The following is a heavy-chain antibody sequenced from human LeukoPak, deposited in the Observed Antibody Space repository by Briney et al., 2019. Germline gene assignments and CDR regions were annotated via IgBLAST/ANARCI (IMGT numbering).Heavy chain of an antibody. CDR2: INHSGST. J-gene: IGHJ4*02. CDR1: GGSFSGYY. Sequence: SETLPLTCAVYGGSFSGYYWSWIRQPPGKGLEWIGEINHSGSTNYNPSLKSRVTISVDTSKNQFSLKLSSVTAADTAVYYCARGRSWYPLDYWGQGTLVTVSS. V-gene: IGHV4-34*01. CDR3: ARGRSWYPLDY. D-gene: IGHD6-13*01.